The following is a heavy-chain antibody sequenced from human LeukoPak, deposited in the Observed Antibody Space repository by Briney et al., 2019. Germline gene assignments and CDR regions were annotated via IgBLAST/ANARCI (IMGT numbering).Heavy chain of an antibody. CDR1: GYTFTDYY. CDR2: IIPIFGTA. V-gene: IGHV1-69*13. CDR3: ARDQGYCSGGSCYPLDY. J-gene: IGHJ4*02. D-gene: IGHD2-15*01. Sequence: SVKVSCKASGYTFTDYYMHWVRQAPGQGLEWMGGIIPIFGTANYAQKFQGRVTITADESTSTAYMELSSLRSEDTAVYYCARDQGYCSGGSCYPLDYWGQGTLVTVSS.